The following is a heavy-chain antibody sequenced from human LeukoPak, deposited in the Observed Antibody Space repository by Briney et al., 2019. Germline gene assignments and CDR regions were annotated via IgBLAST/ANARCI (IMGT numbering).Heavy chain of an antibody. J-gene: IGHJ3*02. CDR1: GGSFSGYY. Sequence: SETLSLTCAVSGGSFSGYYWRWIRRHPGKGLEWIGVINHSGSTNYNPSLKSRVTISVDTSKNQFSLKLSSVTAADTAVYYCARRRFLEWLLYVDDAFDIWGQGTMVTVSS. V-gene: IGHV4-34*01. CDR3: ARRRFLEWLLYVDDAFDI. CDR2: INHSGST. D-gene: IGHD3-3*01.